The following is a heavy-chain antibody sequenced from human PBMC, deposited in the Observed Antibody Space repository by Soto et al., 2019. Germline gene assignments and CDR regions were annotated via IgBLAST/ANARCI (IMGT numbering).Heavy chain of an antibody. CDR1: GDSINSTSYY. CDR2: IYFSGST. V-gene: IGHV4-39*01. J-gene: IGHJ4*02. Sequence: PSETLSLTCIVSGDSINSTSYYWGWIRQPPGQGLEWIASIYFSGSTYNNPSLKSRLTVSVDTFKSQFSLKLSSVTAADTALYYCARQRIVAAGTFVDYWGQGSLVTVSS. D-gene: IGHD6-13*01. CDR3: ARQRIVAAGTFVDY.